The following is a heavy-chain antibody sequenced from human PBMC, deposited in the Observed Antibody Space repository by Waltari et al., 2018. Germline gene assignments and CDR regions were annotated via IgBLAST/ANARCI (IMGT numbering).Heavy chain of an antibody. V-gene: IGHV3-30*18. CDR1: GFTFSSYG. CDR2: IWYDGSNK. CDR3: AKSSGEGATTCDY. Sequence: QVQLVESGGGVVQPGRSLRLSCAASGFTFSSYGMHWVRQAPGKGLEWVAVIWYDGSNKYYADSVKGRFTISRDNSKNTLYLQMNSLRAEDTAMYYCAKSSGEGATTCDYWGQGTLVTVSS. D-gene: IGHD1-26*01. J-gene: IGHJ4*02.